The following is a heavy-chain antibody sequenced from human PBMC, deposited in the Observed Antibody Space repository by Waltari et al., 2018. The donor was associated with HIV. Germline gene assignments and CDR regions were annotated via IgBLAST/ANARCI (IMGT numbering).Heavy chain of an antibody. V-gene: IGHV4-39*01. CDR1: GGSISSSSYY. Sequence: QLQLQESGPGLVKPSETLSLTCTVSGGSISSSSYYWGWIRQPQGKGLEWIGSIYYSWSTYYNPPLKIRITIAVDASKKQFALQQSSVTDANTTVYYCARHGVEMAAAGWTRSNWVDPWGQGTLVTVSS. J-gene: IGHJ5*02. CDR2: IYYSWST. CDR3: ARHGVEMAAAGWTRSNWVDP. D-gene: IGHD6-13*01.